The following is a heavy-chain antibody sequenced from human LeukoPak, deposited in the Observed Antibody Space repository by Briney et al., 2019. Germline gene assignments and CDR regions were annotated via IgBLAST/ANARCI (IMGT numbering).Heavy chain of an antibody. V-gene: IGHV3-15*01. CDR1: GFTFSNAL. CDR2: IKSKTDGETT. D-gene: IGHD7-27*01. J-gene: IGHJ4*02. CDR3: TTVPRWGLGTFDY. Sequence: GGSLRLSCAASGFTFSNALMSWVRQAPGKGREWVGRIKSKTDGETTDYAAPVKGRFTISRDDSKNTLYLQMNSLKTEDTAVYYCTTVPRWGLGTFDYWGQGTLVIVSS.